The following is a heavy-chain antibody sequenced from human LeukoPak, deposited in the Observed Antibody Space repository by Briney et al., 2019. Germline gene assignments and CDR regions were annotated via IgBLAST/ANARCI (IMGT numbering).Heavy chain of an antibody. CDR3: ARHGGCSSPYLH. Sequence: PSETLSLTCTVSGGSVSSGSYYWSWIRQPPGKGLERIGYIYYSGSTNYNPSLKSRVTISVDTSKNQFSLWLSSVTAADTAVYYCARHGGCSSPYLHWGQGTLVTVSS. V-gene: IGHV4-61*01. CDR1: GGSVSSGSYY. D-gene: IGHD6-13*01. CDR2: IYYSGST. J-gene: IGHJ1*01.